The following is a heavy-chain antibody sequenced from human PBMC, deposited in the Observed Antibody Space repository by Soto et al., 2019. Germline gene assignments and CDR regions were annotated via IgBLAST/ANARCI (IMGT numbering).Heavy chain of an antibody. V-gene: IGHV3-23*01. D-gene: IGHD6-13*01. J-gene: IGHJ6*02. CDR2: ISGGDERT. CDR3: VKDWTGSTCPCMDV. CDR1: GFKFSDYA. Sequence: EVQLLESGGGLVQPGGSLRLSCAASGFKFSDYAMTWVRQAPGKGLEWVSTISGGDERTYYADSVKGRFSISRDNPRNTVYLQMNNLRAEDTALYHCVKDWTGSTCPCMDVWGQGTTVTVSS.